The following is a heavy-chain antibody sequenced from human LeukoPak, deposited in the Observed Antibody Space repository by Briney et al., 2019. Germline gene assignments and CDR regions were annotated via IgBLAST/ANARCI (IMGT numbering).Heavy chain of an antibody. CDR3: ARDLDSSGYYAIL. V-gene: IGHV1-18*01. Sequence: ASVKVSCKASGFTITNYGISWVRQAPGQGLESMGWISAYRGNANYARKFQGRVTMTTDTSTNTAYMELRSLISDDTAVYYCARDLDSSGYYAILWGQGTLFTVSS. D-gene: IGHD3-22*01. CDR2: ISAYRGNA. CDR1: GFTITNYG. J-gene: IGHJ4*02.